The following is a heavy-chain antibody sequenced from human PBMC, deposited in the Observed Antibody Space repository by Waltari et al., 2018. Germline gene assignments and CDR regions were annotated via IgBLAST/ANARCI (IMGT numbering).Heavy chain of an antibody. CDR3: AREVIVVVVAATHNWFDP. CDR2: IYYSGST. D-gene: IGHD2-15*01. V-gene: IGHV4-39*07. Sequence: QLQLQESGPGLVTPSETLSLTCTVSGGSISSSSYYWGWIRQPPGKGLEWIGSIYYSGSTYYNPSLKSRVTISVDTSKNQFSLKLSSVTAADTAVYYCAREVIVVVVAATHNWFDPWGQGTLVTVSS. CDR1: GGSISSSSYY. J-gene: IGHJ5*02.